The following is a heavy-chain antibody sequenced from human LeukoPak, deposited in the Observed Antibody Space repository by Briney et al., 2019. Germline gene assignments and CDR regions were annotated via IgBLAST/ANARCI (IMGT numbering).Heavy chain of an antibody. CDR3: AREGTGRWIQQRTFDY. Sequence: GASVKVSCKASGYTFTGYYMHWVRQAPGQGPEWMGWINPNSGGTNYAQKFQGWVTMTRGTSISTAYMELSRLRSDDTAVYYCAREGTGRWIQQRTFDYWGQGTLVTVSS. D-gene: IGHD5-18*01. V-gene: IGHV1-2*04. CDR2: INPNSGGT. CDR1: GYTFTGYY. J-gene: IGHJ4*02.